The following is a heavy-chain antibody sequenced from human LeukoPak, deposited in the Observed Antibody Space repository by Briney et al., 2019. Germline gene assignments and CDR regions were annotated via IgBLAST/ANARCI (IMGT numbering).Heavy chain of an antibody. CDR2: ISHSGST. CDR1: GGSFSGYY. D-gene: IGHD5-18*01. J-gene: IGHJ4*02. V-gene: IGHV4-34*01. Sequence: SETLSLTCAVYGGSFSGYYWSWIRQPPGKGLEWIGEISHSGSTNYNPSLKSRVTISVDTSKNQFSLKLSSVTAADTAVYYCARVRGTAMASGPFDYWGQGTLVTVSS. CDR3: ARVRGTAMASGPFDY.